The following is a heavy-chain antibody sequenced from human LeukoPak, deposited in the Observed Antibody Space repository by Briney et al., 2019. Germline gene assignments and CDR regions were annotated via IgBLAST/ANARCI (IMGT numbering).Heavy chain of an antibody. CDR1: GYTFTDYY. J-gene: IGHJ5*02. Sequence: SVKVSCKPSGYTFTDYYMHWVRQAPGQGLEWMGGVNPNIGGTNYAQKFQGRVTMTRDTSISTVYMEPSRRRPDDTAVYYCARACSGGSCYSENWFDPWGQGTLVPVSS. CDR3: ARACSGGSCYSENWFDP. V-gene: IGHV1-2*02. D-gene: IGHD2-15*01. CDR2: VNPNIGGT.